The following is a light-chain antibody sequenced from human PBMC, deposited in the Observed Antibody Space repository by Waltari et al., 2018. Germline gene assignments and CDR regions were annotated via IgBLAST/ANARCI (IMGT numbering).Light chain of an antibody. Sequence: QSALTQPASVSGSPGQSITISCTGSTSHVGGYNLVYWYRQFPNKAPQLIIYEGTRRPSGVSSRFSASKSGNTASLTISGLQAEDEALYFCSSYARSDNSVLFGGGTQLSVL. CDR2: EGT. J-gene: IGLJ2*01. CDR1: TSHVGGYNL. V-gene: IGLV2-23*01. CDR3: SSYARSDNSVL.